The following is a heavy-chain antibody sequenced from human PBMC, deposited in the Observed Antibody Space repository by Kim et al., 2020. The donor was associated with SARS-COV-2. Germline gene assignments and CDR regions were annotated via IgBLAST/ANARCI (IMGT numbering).Heavy chain of an antibody. CDR2: I. V-gene: IGHV3-11*01. J-gene: IGHJ4*02. CDR3: ARDYDSSVVDY. Sequence: IYYADSVKGRFTISRDNAKNSLYLQMNSLRAEDTAVYYCARDYDSSVVDYWGQGTLVTVSS. D-gene: IGHD3-22*01.